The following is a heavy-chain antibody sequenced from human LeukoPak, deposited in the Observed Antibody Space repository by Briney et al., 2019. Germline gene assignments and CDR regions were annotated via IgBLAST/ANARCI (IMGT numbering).Heavy chain of an antibody. CDR2: IIPISDTS. Sequence: ASVKVSCKASGGTFSSYAISWVRQAPGQGLEWMGRIIPISDTSKYAQNFQGRVTITADKSTSTAYMELTGLTSEDAAVYYCAREGIWVQYYDSRGSAFDIWGQGTMVTVSS. D-gene: IGHD3-22*01. CDR3: AREGIWVQYYDSRGSAFDI. CDR1: GGTFSSYA. V-gene: IGHV1-69*06. J-gene: IGHJ3*02.